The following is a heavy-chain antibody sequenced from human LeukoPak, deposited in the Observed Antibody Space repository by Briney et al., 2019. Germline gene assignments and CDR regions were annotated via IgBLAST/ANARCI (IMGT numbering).Heavy chain of an antibody. CDR1: GYIFTGYY. J-gene: IGHJ6*04. V-gene: IGHV1-18*04. Sequence: ASVKVSCKASGYIFTGYYMHWVRQAPGQGLEWMGWISPYNGNTNYAQKLQGRVTMTTDTSTSTAYMELRSLTSDDTAVYYCARGGVTSVVDVWGKGTTVTISS. CDR3: ARGGVTSVVDV. CDR2: ISPYNGNT. D-gene: IGHD4-23*01.